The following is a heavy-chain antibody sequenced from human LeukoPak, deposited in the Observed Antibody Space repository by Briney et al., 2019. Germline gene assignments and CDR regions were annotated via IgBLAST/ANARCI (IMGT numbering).Heavy chain of an antibody. CDR2: IYPGDSDT. D-gene: IGHD2-2*01. J-gene: IGHJ4*02. Sequence: GESLKISCKGSEYSFTSYWIGWVRQMPGKGLGWMGIIYPGDSDTRYSPSFQGQVTISADKSISTAYLQWSSLKASDTAMYYCARGYCSSTSCYYFDYWGQGTLVTVSS. CDR3: ARGYCSSTSCYYFDY. V-gene: IGHV5-51*01. CDR1: EYSFTSYW.